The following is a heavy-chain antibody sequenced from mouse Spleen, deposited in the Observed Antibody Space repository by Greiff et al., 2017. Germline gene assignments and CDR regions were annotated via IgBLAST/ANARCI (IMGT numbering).Heavy chain of an antibody. CDR3: AREGCRPPWYFDV. CDR1: GFTFTGYW. D-gene: IGHD6-1*01. Sequence: VQLQQSGAELAKPGASVKMSCKASGFTFTGYWMHWVKQRPGQGLEWIGYINPSTGYTEYNQKFKDKATLTADKSSSTAYMQLSSLTSEDSADYDCAREGCRPPWYFDVWGAGTTVTVSS. CDR2: INPSTGYT. J-gene: IGHJ1*01. V-gene: IGHV1-7*01.